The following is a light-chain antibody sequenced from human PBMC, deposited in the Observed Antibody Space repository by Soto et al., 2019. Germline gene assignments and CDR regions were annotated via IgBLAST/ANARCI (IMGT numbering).Light chain of an antibody. Sequence: QSVLTQPPSASGTPGQRVTFSCSGSSSNIGINTVNWYQQLPGTAPQLLISDNHRRPSGVPDRFSGSKSGTSASLAISGLQSEDEATYFCAAWDVSMKGFVFGTGTKGTVL. J-gene: IGLJ1*01. CDR3: AAWDVSMKGFV. V-gene: IGLV1-44*01. CDR1: SSNIGINT. CDR2: DNH.